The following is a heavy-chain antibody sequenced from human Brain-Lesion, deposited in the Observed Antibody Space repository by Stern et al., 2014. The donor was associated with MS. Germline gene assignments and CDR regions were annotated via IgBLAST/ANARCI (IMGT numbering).Heavy chain of an antibody. J-gene: IGHJ4*02. V-gene: IGHV1-2*02. Sequence: VQLVESGAAVKKPGASVKVSCKASGYTFTGYYMHWVRQAPGQGLEWLGWINPKSGGTNYAQKFQGGVTMTRDTSINTAYMELSRLRSDDTAVYYCATYYYDSTGYNDFWGQGTLVTVSS. CDR1: GYTFTGYY. D-gene: IGHD3-22*01. CDR2: INPKSGGT. CDR3: ATYYYDSTGYNDF.